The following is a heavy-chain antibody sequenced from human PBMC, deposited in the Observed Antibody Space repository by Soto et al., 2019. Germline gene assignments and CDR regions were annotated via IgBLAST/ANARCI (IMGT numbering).Heavy chain of an antibody. CDR2: ISSSSSYT. V-gene: IGHV3-11*03. D-gene: IGHD2-2*01. Sequence: GGSLRLSCAASGFTFSDYYMSWIRQAPGKGLEWVSYISSSSSYTNYADSVKGRFTISRDNAKNSLYLQMNSLRAEDTAVYYCTRSTSCFGCYYYGMDVWGQGTTVTVSS. CDR3: TRSTSCFGCYYYGMDV. CDR1: GFTFSDYY. J-gene: IGHJ6*02.